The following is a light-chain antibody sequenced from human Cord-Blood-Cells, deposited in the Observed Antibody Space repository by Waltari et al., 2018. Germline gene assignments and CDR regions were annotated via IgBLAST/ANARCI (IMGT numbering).Light chain of an antibody. CDR2: RDS. CDR3: QVWDSSTVV. CDR1: NIGSKN. Sequence: SYELTQPLSVSVALGQTARLTCGGNNIGSKNVHCYQQKPGQAPVRVIYRDSNRPPGIPERFSGSNSGNTATLTISRAQAGDEADYYCQVWDSSTVVFGGGTKLTVL. V-gene: IGLV3-9*01. J-gene: IGLJ2*01.